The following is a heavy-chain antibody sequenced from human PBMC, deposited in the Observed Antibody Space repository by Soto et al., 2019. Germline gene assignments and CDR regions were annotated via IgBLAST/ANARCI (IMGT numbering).Heavy chain of an antibody. V-gene: IGHV3-21*01. Sequence: GGSRRLSCEASEFTFSRFSMNWVRQVPGKGLEWVASISSGSSDTWYADSVKGRFIISRDNAQNSLFLQMNTLRPEDTAMYYCARVAYWGPGTQVTVPQ. CDR3: ARVAY. CDR2: ISSGSSDT. CDR1: EFTFSRFS. J-gene: IGHJ4*02.